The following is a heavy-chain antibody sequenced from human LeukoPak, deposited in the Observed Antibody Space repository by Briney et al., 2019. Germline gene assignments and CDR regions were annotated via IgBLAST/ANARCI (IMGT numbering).Heavy chain of an antibody. CDR2: IYYSGST. V-gene: IGHV4-59*08. D-gene: IGHD1-26*01. CDR3: ARHRGELPAPVSYFDY. CDR1: GGSISSYY. J-gene: IGHJ4*02. Sequence: SETLSLTCTVSGGSISSYYWSWIRQPPGKGLEWIGYIYYSGSTNYNPSLKSRVTISVDTSKNQFSLKLSSVTAADTAVYYCARHRGELPAPVSYFDYWGQGTLVTVSS.